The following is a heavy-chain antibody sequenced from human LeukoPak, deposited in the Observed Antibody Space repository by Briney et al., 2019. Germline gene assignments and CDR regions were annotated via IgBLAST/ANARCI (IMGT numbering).Heavy chain of an antibody. CDR2: IRSEANSYAT. D-gene: IGHD3-3*01. Sequence: GGSLRLSCAASGFTFSGSAMHWVRQASGKGREWVGRIRSEANSYATAYAASVKVRFTNSRDDSKNPAYLQMNSLKTEDTAVYYCTSLTSTRDFWSGYYAIDYWGQGTLVTVSS. CDR1: GFTFSGSA. CDR3: TSLTSTRDFWSGYYAIDY. V-gene: IGHV3-73*01. J-gene: IGHJ4*02.